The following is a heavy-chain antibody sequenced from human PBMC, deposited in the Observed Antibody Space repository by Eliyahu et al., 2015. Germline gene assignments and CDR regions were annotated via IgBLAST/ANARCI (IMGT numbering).Heavy chain of an antibody. V-gene: IGHV2-70*01. Sequence: LTCTFSGFSLSTSGMCVSWIRQPPGKALEWLALIDWDDDKYYSTSLKTRLTISKDTSKNQVVLTMTNMDPVDTATYYCARIKSNSGWYATDYWGQGTLVTVSS. CDR2: IDWDDDK. CDR3: ARIKSNSGWYATDY. D-gene: IGHD6-19*01. CDR1: GFSLSTSGMC. J-gene: IGHJ4*02.